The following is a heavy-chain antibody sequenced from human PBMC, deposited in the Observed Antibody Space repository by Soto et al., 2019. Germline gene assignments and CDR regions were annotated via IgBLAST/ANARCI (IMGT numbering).Heavy chain of an antibody. J-gene: IGHJ4*02. V-gene: IGHV3-30-3*01. CDR3: AREVYGHLSGWYGRYFDY. Sequence: GGSLRLSCAASGFTFSSYAMHWVRQAPGKGLEWVAVISYDGSNKYYADSVKGRFTISRDNSKNTLYLQMNSLRAEDTAVYYCAREVYGHLSGWYGRYFDYWGQGTLVTVSS. CDR1: GFTFSSYA. D-gene: IGHD6-19*01. CDR2: ISYDGSNK.